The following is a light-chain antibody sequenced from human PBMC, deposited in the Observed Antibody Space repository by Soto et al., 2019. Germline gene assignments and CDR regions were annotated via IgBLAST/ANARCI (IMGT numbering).Light chain of an antibody. CDR2: WGS. CDR3: MQGQQTPVT. CDR1: QSLLHSSGNNY. J-gene: IGKJ5*01. V-gene: IGKV2-28*01. Sequence: DIVMTQSPLSLPVTPGEPASISCRSSQSLLHSSGNNYLDWYVQKPGQSPQLLIYWGSNRASGVPDRFSGSGSGTDFTLKINRVEAEDFGVYYCMQGQQTPVTFGQRTRLEIK.